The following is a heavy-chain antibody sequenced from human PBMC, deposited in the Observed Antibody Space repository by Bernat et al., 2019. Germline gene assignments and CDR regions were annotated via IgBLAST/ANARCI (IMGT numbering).Heavy chain of an antibody. V-gene: IGHV3-21*02. Sequence: EVQMVESGGGLAQPGGSLRLSCAASGFTFSSSAMSWARQVPGKGLEWVSSITGSSSKIYYADSMKGRFTISRDNAEKSLYVQMNSLRAEDTAVYYCARGNSGLLDYWGQGTLVTVSS. D-gene: IGHD6-19*01. CDR3: ARGNSGLLDY. CDR1: GFTFSSSA. J-gene: IGHJ4*02. CDR2: ITGSSSKI.